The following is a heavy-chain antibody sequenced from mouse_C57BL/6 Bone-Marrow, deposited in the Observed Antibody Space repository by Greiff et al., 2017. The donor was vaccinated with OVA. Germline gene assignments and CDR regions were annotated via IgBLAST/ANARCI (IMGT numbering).Heavy chain of an antibody. D-gene: IGHD2-2*01. CDR1: GYTFTSYW. CDR2: IHPNSGST. J-gene: IGHJ3*01. Sequence: QVQLQQPGAELVKPGASVKLSCKASGYTFTSYWMHWVKQRPGQGLEWIGMIHPNSGSTNYNQKFKGKATLTVDKSSSTAYMQLSSLTSEDSAVYYCAISRLPAWFAYWGQGTLVTVSA. V-gene: IGHV1-64*01. CDR3: AISRLPAWFAY.